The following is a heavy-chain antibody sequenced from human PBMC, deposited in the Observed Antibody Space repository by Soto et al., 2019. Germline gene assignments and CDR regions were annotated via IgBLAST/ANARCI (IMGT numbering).Heavy chain of an antibody. J-gene: IGHJ5*02. Sequence: GGSLRLSCAASGFTFSSYWMHWVRQAPGKGLGWVSRINSDGSRTSYADSVKGRFTISRDNAKNTLYLQMNSLRSEDTAVYYCARVGPPADPWGQGTLVTVSS. CDR3: ARVGPPADP. CDR2: INSDGSRT. CDR1: GFTFSSYW. V-gene: IGHV3-74*01.